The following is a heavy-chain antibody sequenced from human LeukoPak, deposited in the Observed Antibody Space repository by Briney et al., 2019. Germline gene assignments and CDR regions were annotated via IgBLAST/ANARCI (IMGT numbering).Heavy chain of an antibody. CDR1: GGSISSSHW. CDR3: ARFATVGYCSGGSCSEGLDY. V-gene: IGHV4-4*02. J-gene: IGHJ4*02. Sequence: PSGTLSLTCAVSGGSISSSHWWSWVRQPPGKGLEWIGEIYHSGSTNYNPSLKSRVTISVDTSKNQFSLKLSSVTAADTAVYYCARFATVGYCSGGSCSEGLDYWGQGTLVTVSS. D-gene: IGHD2-15*01. CDR2: IYHSGST.